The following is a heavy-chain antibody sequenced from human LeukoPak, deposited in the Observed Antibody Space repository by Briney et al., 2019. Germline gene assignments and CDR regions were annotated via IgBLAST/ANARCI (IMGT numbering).Heavy chain of an antibody. J-gene: IGHJ3*02. D-gene: IGHD6-13*01. CDR3: ARSPYGQQLVQDAFDI. CDR1: GGSISSGGYS. V-gene: IGHV4-30-2*05. CDR2: IYHSGST. Sequence: PSETLSLTCAVSGGSISSGGYSWSWIRQPPGKGLEWIGYIYHSGSTYYNPSLKSRVTISVDTSKNQFSLKLSSVTAADTAVYYCARSPYGQQLVQDAFDIWGQGTMVTVSS.